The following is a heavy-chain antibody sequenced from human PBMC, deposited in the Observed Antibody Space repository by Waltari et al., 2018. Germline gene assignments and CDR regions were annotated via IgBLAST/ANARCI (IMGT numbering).Heavy chain of an antibody. CDR2: IIPILGIA. V-gene: IGHV1-69*10. CDR3: ASDYGDYSKSGY. Sequence: QVQLVQSGAEVKKPGSSVKVSCTASGGTFSSYAISWVRQAPGQGLEWMGGIIPILGIANYAQKFQGRVTITADKSTSTAYMELSSLRSEDTAVYYCASDYGDYSKSGYWGQGTLVTVSS. J-gene: IGHJ4*02. D-gene: IGHD4-17*01. CDR1: GGTFSSYA.